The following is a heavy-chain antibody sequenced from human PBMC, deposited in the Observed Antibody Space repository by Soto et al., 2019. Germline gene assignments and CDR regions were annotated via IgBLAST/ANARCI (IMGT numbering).Heavy chain of an antibody. D-gene: IGHD6-19*01. Sequence: GGSLRLSCAASGFTFSSYAMSWVRQAPGKGLEWVSGISGSGDSTYYADSVKGRLTISRDNSKNTLYLQMNSLRAEDTAVYYCAKGVPGIAVAGTGYFQHWGQGTLVTVS. CDR2: ISGSGDST. J-gene: IGHJ1*01. V-gene: IGHV3-23*01. CDR1: GFTFSSYA. CDR3: AKGVPGIAVAGTGYFQH.